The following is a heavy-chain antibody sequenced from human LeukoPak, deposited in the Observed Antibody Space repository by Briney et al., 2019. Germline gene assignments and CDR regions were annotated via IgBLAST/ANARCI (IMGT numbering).Heavy chain of an antibody. J-gene: IGHJ4*02. CDR3: AKQLGYCSDGSCYFPY. Sequence: GGSLRLSCAASGFTVSSNYMNWVRQAPGMGLEWVSVTYSGGRTYYGDSVKGRFTISRDNSKNTLYLQMNSLRAEDTAVYYCAKQLGYCSDGSCYFPYWGQGTLVTVSS. V-gene: IGHV3-53*01. CDR1: GFTVSSNY. CDR2: TYSGGRT. D-gene: IGHD2-15*01.